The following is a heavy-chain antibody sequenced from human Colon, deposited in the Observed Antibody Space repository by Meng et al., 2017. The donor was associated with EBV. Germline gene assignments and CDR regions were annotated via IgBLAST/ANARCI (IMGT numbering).Heavy chain of an antibody. Sequence: QVQLKEPGPGLATPSGTLSLTCGVSGVSISSNIRWTWVRQPPGKGLEWIGDIDDSGSTNYNPSLNSRISISLDKSKNHFSLKVNSVTAADTAVYYCARGKQDAWELLAYWGQGALVTVFS. CDR2: IDDSGST. J-gene: IGHJ4*02. CDR1: GVSISSNIR. D-gene: IGHD1-26*01. V-gene: IGHV4-4*02. CDR3: ARGKQDAWELLAY.